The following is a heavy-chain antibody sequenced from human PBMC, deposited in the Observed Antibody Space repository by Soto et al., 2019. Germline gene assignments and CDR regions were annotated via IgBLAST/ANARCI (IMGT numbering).Heavy chain of an antibody. V-gene: IGHV1-58*01. Sequence: ASVKVSCKASGFTFTSSAVQLVRQARGQRLEWIGWIGVGSGNRHYAQKFQERVTITRDMSTNTAYMELSSLRSEDTAVYYCARDLSRITIFGVLPLTPVAFGYWGQGTLVTVSS. CDR2: IGVGSGNR. CDR3: ARDLSRITIFGVLPLTPVAFGY. CDR1: GFTFTSSA. D-gene: IGHD3-3*01. J-gene: IGHJ4*02.